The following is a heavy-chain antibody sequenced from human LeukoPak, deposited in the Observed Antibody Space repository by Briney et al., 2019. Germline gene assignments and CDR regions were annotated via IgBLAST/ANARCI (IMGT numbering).Heavy chain of an antibody. CDR2: IRYDGSNK. Sequence: GGSLRLSCAASGFGFGSYGMHWVRQAPGKGLEWVAFIRYDGSNKYYADSVKGRFTISRDNSKNTLYLQMNSLRAEDTAVYYCANLDSSGYSVFDYWGQGTLVTVSS. V-gene: IGHV3-30*02. CDR3: ANLDSSGYSVFDY. D-gene: IGHD3-22*01. J-gene: IGHJ4*02. CDR1: GFGFGSYG.